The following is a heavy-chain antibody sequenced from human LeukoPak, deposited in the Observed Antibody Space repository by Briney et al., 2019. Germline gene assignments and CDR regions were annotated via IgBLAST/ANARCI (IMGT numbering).Heavy chain of an antibody. J-gene: IGHJ6*02. CDR2: IIPILGIA. Sequence: SVTVSCKASGGTFSSYAISWVRQAPGQGLEWMGRIIPILGIANYAQKFQGRVTITADKSTSTAYMELSSLRSEDTAVYYCARGLHGYCSGGSCLYGMDVWGQGTTVTVSS. CDR1: GGTFSSYA. V-gene: IGHV1-69*04. CDR3: ARGLHGYCSGGSCLYGMDV. D-gene: IGHD2-15*01.